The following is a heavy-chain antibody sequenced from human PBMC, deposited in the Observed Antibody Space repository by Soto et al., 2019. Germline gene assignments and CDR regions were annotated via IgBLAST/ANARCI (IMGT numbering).Heavy chain of an antibody. CDR3: ANATESTPGGRLDV. CDR2: IIPILNLV. D-gene: IGHD3-16*01. V-gene: IGHV1-69*01. J-gene: IGHJ6*02. CDR1: GDSYNDYA. Sequence: VQLEQSETEVRKPGSSVKLSCKTSGDSYNDYAISWVRQAPGQGLEWMGGIIPILNLVRYAEKFQGRVTISATDSTGTAYLEVTRLRSEETATYYCANATESTPGGRLDVWGLGTTVSVSS.